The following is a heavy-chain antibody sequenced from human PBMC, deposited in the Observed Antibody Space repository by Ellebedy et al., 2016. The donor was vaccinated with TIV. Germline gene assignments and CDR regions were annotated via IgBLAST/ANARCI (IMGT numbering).Heavy chain of an antibody. CDR2: IYYSGST. CDR3: ASYSSGWSDYYYGMDV. V-gene: IGHV4-31*03. D-gene: IGHD6-19*01. Sequence: LRLSXTVSGGSISSGGYYWSWIRQHPGKGLEWIGYIYYSGSTYYNPSLKSRVTISVDTSKNQFSLKLSSVTAADTAVYYCASYSSGWSDYYYGMDVWGQGTTVTVSS. J-gene: IGHJ6*02. CDR1: GGSISSGGYY.